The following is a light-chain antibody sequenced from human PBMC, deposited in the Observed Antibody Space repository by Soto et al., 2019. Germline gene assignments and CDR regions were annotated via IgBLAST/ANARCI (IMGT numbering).Light chain of an antibody. J-gene: IGKJ4*01. CDR1: QSINNN. Sequence: EIVLTQSPGTLSLSPGERATLSCRASQSINNNLAWYQRNPGQAPRLLIYGASTRATGIPARFSGSGSGTEFTLTISSLQSEDFAVYFCQQYDNWPLTFGGGTKVDIK. CDR2: GAS. V-gene: IGKV3-15*01. CDR3: QQYDNWPLT.